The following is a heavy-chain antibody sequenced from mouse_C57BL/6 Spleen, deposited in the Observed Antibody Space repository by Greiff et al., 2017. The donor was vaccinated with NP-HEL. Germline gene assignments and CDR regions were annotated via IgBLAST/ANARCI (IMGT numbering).Heavy chain of an antibody. D-gene: IGHD1-2*01. Sequence: ESGPGLVKPSQSLSLTCSVTGYSITSGYYWNWIRQFPGNKLEWMGYISYDGSNNYNPSLKNRISITRDTSKNQFFLKLNSVTTEDTATYYCADTTAGYWGQGTTLTVSS. J-gene: IGHJ2*01. CDR1: GYSITSGYY. CDR3: ADTTAGY. V-gene: IGHV3-6*01. CDR2: ISYDGSN.